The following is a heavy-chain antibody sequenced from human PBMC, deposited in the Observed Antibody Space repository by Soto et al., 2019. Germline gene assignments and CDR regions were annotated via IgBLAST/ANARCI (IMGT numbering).Heavy chain of an antibody. V-gene: IGHV1-18*01. J-gene: IGHJ4*02. Sequence: QVQLVQSGAEVKKPGASVKVSCKASGYTFTSYSISWVRKAPGQGLEWMGWISAYNGNTNSAQKLQGRVTMTTDTSTSPAYMALRSLRSGDTAVYYCASDSGYGIFDYWGQGTLVTVSS. CDR2: ISAYNGNT. D-gene: IGHD5-12*01. CDR1: GYTFTSYS. CDR3: ASDSGYGIFDY.